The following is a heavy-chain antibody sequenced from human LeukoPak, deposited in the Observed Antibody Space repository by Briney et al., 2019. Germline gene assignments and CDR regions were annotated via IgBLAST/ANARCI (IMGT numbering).Heavy chain of an antibody. V-gene: IGHV3-30*18. D-gene: IGHD6-19*01. CDR1: GFTFSSYG. Sequence: GGSLRLSCAASGFTFSSYGMHWVRQAPGKGLEWVAVISYDGSNKYYADSVKGRFTISRDNSKNTLYLQMNSLRAEDTAVYYCAKDISVSVAVAGDWGQGTLVTVSS. CDR2: ISYDGSNK. J-gene: IGHJ4*02. CDR3: AKDISVSVAVAGD.